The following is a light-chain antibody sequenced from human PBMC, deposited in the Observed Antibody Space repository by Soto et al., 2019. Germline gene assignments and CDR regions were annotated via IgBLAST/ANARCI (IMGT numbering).Light chain of an antibody. CDR3: QQYNTYPYT. J-gene: IGKJ2*01. Sequence: DIQMTQSPSTLSASVGDRVIITCRASQSISSWLAWYQQKPGKAPKLLIYKASSLQSGVPSTFSGSGSGTEFTLTISSLQPDDFATYYCQQYNTYPYTFGQGTKLELK. V-gene: IGKV1-5*03. CDR1: QSISSW. CDR2: KAS.